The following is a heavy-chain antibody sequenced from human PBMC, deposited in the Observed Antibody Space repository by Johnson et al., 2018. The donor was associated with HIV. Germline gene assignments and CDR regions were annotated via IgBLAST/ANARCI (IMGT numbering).Heavy chain of an antibody. V-gene: IGHV3-66*02. CDR1: GFTVSSNY. Sequence: EVQLVESGGGVVQPGGSLRLSCAASGFTVSSNYMSWVRQAPGKGLEWVSVIYSGGSTYYADAVKGRFTISRDNSKDTLYLQMNNLTIEDTAVYSCARDFGLGDLSYETVDAFDFWG. CDR2: IYSGGST. CDR3: ARDFGLGDLSYETVDAFDF. D-gene: IGHD3-16*02. J-gene: IGHJ3*01.